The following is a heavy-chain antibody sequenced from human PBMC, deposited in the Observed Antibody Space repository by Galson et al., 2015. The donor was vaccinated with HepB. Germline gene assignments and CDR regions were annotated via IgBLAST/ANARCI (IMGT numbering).Heavy chain of an antibody. CDR3: AKGSTVSTIDGFDI. Sequence: SLRLSCAGSGFTFDEYAMHWVRQAPGKGLEWVSGISRSSTGIGYAGSVKGRFTISRDNARNSLYLQMNSLRAEDTALYYCAKGSTVSTIDGFDIRGQGTVFTVSS. J-gene: IGHJ3*02. V-gene: IGHV3-9*01. CDR2: ISRSSTGI. CDR1: GFTFDEYA. D-gene: IGHD5/OR15-5a*01.